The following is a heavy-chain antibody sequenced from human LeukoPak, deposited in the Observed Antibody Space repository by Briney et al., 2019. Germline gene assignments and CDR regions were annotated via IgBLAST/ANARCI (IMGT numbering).Heavy chain of an antibody. CDR3: ARGNYGDYEFDY. CDR2: ISASGRNT. J-gene: IGHJ4*02. CDR1: RFTFSSYA. Sequence: PGGSLRLSCAASRFTFSSYAMNWIRQAPGTGLEWVSGISASGRNTISADSVKGQFTISRDNSKNTLYLQMNSLRAEDTAVYYCARGNYGDYEFDYWGQGTLVTVSS. V-gene: IGHV3-23*01. D-gene: IGHD4-17*01.